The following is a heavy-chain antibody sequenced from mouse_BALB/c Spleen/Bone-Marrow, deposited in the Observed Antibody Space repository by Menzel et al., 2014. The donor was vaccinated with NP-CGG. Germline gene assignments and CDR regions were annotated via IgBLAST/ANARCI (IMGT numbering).Heavy chain of an antibody. CDR3: ARCYYGNYFDY. CDR1: GYTFTSYW. V-gene: IGHV1S81*02. D-gene: IGHD2-1*01. Sequence: VQLVESGAELVKPGASVKLSCKASGYTFTSYWMHWVKQRPGQGLEWIGEINPSNGRTNYNEKFKSKATLTVDKSSSTAYMQLSSLTSEDSAVYYCARCYYGNYFDYWGQGTTLTVPS. CDR2: INPSNGRT. J-gene: IGHJ2*01.